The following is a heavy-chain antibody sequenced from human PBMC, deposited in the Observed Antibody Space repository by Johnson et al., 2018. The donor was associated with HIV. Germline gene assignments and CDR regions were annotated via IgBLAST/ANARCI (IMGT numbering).Heavy chain of an antibody. CDR1: GFTFSSYG. CDR2: ISYDGSNK. D-gene: IGHD6-19*01. CDR3: AKIGQWRERLDAFDV. V-gene: IGHV3-30*18. Sequence: QVQLVESGGGLVQPGGSLRLSCAASGFTFSSYGMHWVRQAPGKGLEWVAVISYDGSNKYYADSVKGRFTISRDNSKNTLDLQMSSLRPEDTAVYYCAKIGQWRERLDAFDVWGQGTMVTVSS. J-gene: IGHJ3*01.